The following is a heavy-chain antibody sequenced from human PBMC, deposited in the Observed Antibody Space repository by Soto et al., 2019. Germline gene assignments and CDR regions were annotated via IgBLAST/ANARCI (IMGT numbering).Heavy chain of an antibody. CDR3: AKRYGGNGGYFDY. Sequence: EVQLLDSGGGLVQPGGSLRLSCAASGFTFSSYAMSWVRQAPGKGLEWVSAISSGGSSTYYADSVKGRFTISRDNYKNTLYLQMNSLRADDTAVYYCAKRYGGNGGYFDYWGQGTLVTVSS. V-gene: IGHV3-23*01. CDR2: ISSGGSST. J-gene: IGHJ4*02. D-gene: IGHD4-17*01. CDR1: GFTFSSYA.